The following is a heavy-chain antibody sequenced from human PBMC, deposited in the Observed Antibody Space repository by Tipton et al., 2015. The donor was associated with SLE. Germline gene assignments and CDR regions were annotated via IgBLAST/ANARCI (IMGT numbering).Heavy chain of an antibody. CDR2: INPSGGST. D-gene: IGHD3-10*01. CDR3: AQTMVQDNWFDP. J-gene: IGHJ5*02. V-gene: IGHV1-46*01. CDR1: GYTFTSYY. Sequence: QVQLVQSGAEVKKPGASVKVSCKASGYTFTSYYMHWVRQAPGQGLEWMGIINPSGGSTSYAQKFQGRVTMTRDTSTSTVYMELSSLRSEDTAAYYCAQTMVQDNWFDPWGQGTLVTVSS.